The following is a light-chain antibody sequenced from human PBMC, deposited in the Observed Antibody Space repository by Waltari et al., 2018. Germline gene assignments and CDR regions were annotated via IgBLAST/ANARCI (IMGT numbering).Light chain of an antibody. V-gene: IGKV1-39*01. Sequence: DIQMTQSPSSLSASVGDRVTITCRASQNINNYLNWYQQKPGQAPKLLIHAASSLQSGVPSRFSGSGSGTDFTLTISSLQTEDFATYYCQQSYSTRLTFGGGTKVEIK. CDR2: AAS. J-gene: IGKJ4*01. CDR3: QQSYSTRLT. CDR1: QNINNY.